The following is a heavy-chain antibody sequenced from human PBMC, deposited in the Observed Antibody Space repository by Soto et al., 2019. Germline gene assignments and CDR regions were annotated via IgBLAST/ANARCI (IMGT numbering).Heavy chain of an antibody. D-gene: IGHD2-15*01. CDR1: GFTFSSYA. V-gene: IGHV3-23*01. Sequence: EVQLLESGGGLVQPGGSLRLSCAASGFTFSSYAMSWVRQAPGKGLEWVSAISGSGGSTYYADSVKGRFTISRDNSKNTLYLQMNSLRAEDTAVYYCAKRGGYCSGGSCYYDAFDIWGQGTMVTVSS. CDR2: ISGSGGST. J-gene: IGHJ3*02. CDR3: AKRGGYCSGGSCYYDAFDI.